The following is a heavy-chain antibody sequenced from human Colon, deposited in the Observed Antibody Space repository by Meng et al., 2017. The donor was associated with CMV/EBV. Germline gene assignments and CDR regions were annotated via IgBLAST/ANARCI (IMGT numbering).Heavy chain of an antibody. J-gene: IGHJ4*02. V-gene: IGHV3-23*01. Sequence: GSGGGWDEPGGSLVISCSASGFTFTSYVMSWCRQAPGKGLEWVSNIGRGSGANYADSVKGRFTMSRDNSKNTVYLEMNNLRAEDTAIYYCARDRWFTFWGQGVLVTVSS. D-gene: IGHD2-15*01. CDR1: GFTFTSYV. CDR3: ARDRWFTF. CDR2: IGRGSGA.